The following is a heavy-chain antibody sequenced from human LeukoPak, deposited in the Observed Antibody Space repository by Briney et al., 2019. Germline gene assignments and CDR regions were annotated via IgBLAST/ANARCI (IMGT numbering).Heavy chain of an antibody. CDR1: GGTFSSFT. J-gene: IGHJ4*02. Sequence: SVKVSCKTSGGTFSSFTISWVRQAPGQGLEWMGRINPIIGTPIYTQKFQGRVTITTDESTSTAYMELRSLRSEDTAVYYCARDLLVRGVSTSSDYWGQGTLVTVSS. D-gene: IGHD3-10*01. CDR3: ARDLLVRGVSTSSDY. V-gene: IGHV1-69*16. CDR2: INPIIGTP.